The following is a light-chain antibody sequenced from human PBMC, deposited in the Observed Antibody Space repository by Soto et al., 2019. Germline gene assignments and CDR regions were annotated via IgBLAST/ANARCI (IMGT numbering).Light chain of an antibody. J-gene: IGLJ2*01. CDR3: SAWDDSLNGVL. Sequence: QSVLTQPPSASGTPGQRVTISCSGSSSNIGSNAVNWYQQLPGTAPKLLISSNNKRPSGVPDRFSGSKSGSSASLAISGLQSEDEADYYCSAWDDSLNGVLFGGGTKLTVL. V-gene: IGLV1-44*01. CDR2: SNN. CDR1: SSNIGSNA.